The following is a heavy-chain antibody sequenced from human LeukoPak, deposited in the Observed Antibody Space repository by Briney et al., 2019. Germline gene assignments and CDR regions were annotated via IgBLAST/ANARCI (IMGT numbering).Heavy chain of an antibody. D-gene: IGHD3-10*01. CDR2: IYYSGST. V-gene: IGHV4-59*01. Sequence: PSETLSLTCTVSGGSISSYYWSWIRQPPGKGLEWIGYIYYSGSTNYNPSPKSRVTISVDTSKNQFSLKLSSVTAADTAVYYCGRALTGAFDYWGQGTLVTVSS. J-gene: IGHJ4*02. CDR3: GRALTGAFDY. CDR1: GGSISSYY.